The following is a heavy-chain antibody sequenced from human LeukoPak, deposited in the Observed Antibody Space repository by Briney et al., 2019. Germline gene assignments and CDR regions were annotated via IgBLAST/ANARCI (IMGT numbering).Heavy chain of an antibody. CDR2: IIPIFGTA. Sequence: SVQVSCKASGYTFTGYYMHWVRQAPGQGLEWMGRIIPIFGTANYAQKFQGRVTITTDESTSTAYMELSSLRSEDTAVYYCARIFMDCSSTSCPLDYWGQGTLVTVSS. CDR3: ARIFMDCSSTSCPLDY. CDR1: GYTFTGYY. D-gene: IGHD2-2*01. V-gene: IGHV1-69*05. J-gene: IGHJ4*02.